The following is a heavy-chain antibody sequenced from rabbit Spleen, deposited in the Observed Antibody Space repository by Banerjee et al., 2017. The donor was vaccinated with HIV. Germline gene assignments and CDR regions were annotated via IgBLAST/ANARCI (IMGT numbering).Heavy chain of an antibody. Sequence: QEQLVESGGGLVKPEGSLTLTCKASGFSFSNKAVMCWVRQAPGKGLEWIAYTYPDYGTRDYASWVNGRFTISLDNAQNTVDLKMTSLTAADTATYFCARATGYGSTSYHPTRLDLWGPGTLVIVS. D-gene: IGHD8-1*01. CDR1: GFSFSNKA. V-gene: IGHV1S47*01. CDR3: ARATGYGSTSYHPTRLDL. CDR2: TYPDYGTR. J-gene: IGHJ3*01.